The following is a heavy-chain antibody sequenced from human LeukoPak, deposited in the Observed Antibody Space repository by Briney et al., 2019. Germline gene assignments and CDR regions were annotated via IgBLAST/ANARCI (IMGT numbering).Heavy chain of an antibody. CDR3: ARVVDYYFDY. J-gene: IGHJ4*02. CDR1: GFTFSSYE. V-gene: IGHV3-48*03. CDR2: ISGSGSTI. D-gene: IGHD6-6*01. Sequence: GGSLRLSCAASGFTFSSYEMNWVRQAPGKGLEWLSYISGSGSTIYYADSVKGRFTIARDNAKNSLYLQMNSLKTEDTAVYYCARVVDYYFDYWGQGTLVTVSS.